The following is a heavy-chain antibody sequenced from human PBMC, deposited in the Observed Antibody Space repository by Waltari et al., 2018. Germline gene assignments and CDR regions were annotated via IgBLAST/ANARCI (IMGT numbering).Heavy chain of an antibody. CDR2: INHSGST. CDR3: ASLGSGSYAFYY. CDR1: GGSFSGYY. V-gene: IGHV4-34*01. J-gene: IGHJ4*02. Sequence: QVQLQQWGAGLLKPSETLSLTCAVYGGSFSGYYWSWIRQPPGKGLEWIGEINHSGSTNYNPSLKSRVTISVDTSKNQFSLKLSSVTAADTAVYYCASLGSGSYAFYYWGQGTLVTVSS. D-gene: IGHD3-10*01.